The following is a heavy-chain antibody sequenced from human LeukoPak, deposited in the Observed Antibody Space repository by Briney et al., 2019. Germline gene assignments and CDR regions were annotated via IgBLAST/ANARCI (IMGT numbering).Heavy chain of an antibody. CDR3: AKRGVVIRVFLVGFHKEAYYFDS. D-gene: IGHD3-10*01. J-gene: IGHJ4*02. V-gene: IGHV3-23*01. Sequence: PGGSLRLSCAVSGITLSNYGMSWLRQAPGKGLEWVAGLSGSGGGPNYVDSVQGRFTISRGNPKNTLYLQMNSLRAEDTAVYCCAKRGVVIRVFLVGFHKEAYYFDSWGQGALVTVSS. CDR1: GITLSNYG. CDR2: LSGSGGGP.